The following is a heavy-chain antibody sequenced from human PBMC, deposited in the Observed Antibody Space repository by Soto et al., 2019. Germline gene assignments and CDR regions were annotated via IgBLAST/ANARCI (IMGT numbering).Heavy chain of an antibody. CDR3: AGLCYGDYTWDY. J-gene: IGHJ4*02. D-gene: IGHD4-17*01. V-gene: IGHV4-59*01. Sequence: SETLSLTWTVSGGSISSYYWSWIRQPPGKGLEWIGYIYYSGSTNYNPSLKSRVTISVDTSKNQFSLKLSSVTAADTAVYYCAGLCYGDYTWDYWGQGTLVTVSS. CDR1: GGSISSYY. CDR2: IYYSGST.